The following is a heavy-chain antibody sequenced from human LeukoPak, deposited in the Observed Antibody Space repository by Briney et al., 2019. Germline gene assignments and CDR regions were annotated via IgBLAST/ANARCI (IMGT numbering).Heavy chain of an antibody. J-gene: IGHJ4*02. CDR3: AEAPGVRGVIRKYYFDY. D-gene: IGHD3-10*01. Sequence: GGSLRLSCAASGFTFSSYGMHWVRQAPGKGLEWVAVISYDGSNKYYADSVKGRFTISRDNSKNTLYLQMNSLRAEDTAVYYCAEAPGVRGVIRKYYFDYWGQGTLVTVSS. CDR1: GFTFSSYG. V-gene: IGHV3-30*18. CDR2: ISYDGSNK.